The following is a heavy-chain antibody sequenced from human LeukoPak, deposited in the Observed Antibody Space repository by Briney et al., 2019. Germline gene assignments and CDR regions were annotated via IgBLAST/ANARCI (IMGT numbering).Heavy chain of an antibody. CDR3: ARDLNSPYYYDSSGYYYPFDY. CDR2: IYTSGST. Sequence: SETLSLTCTVSGGSISSGSYYWSWIRQPAGKGLEWIGRIYTSGSTYYNPSLKSRVTISVDTSKNQFSLKLSSVTAADTAVYYCARDLNSPYYYDSSGYYYPFDYWGQGTLVTVSS. D-gene: IGHD3-22*01. CDR1: GGSISSGSYY. J-gene: IGHJ4*02. V-gene: IGHV4-61*02.